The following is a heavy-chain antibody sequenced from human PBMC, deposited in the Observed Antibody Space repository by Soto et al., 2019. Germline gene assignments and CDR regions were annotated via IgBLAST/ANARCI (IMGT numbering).Heavy chain of an antibody. CDR2: ISGSGSNT. CDR3: AKSRTVVVAAAPIYYYFGVDV. D-gene: IGHD2-15*01. Sequence: VQLLESGGTLVQPGGSLRLSCSGSGFAFSTYALTWVRQAPGQGLEWVSAISGSGSNTYYAVSVEDRFTVSRDNSKNTVYPQMNSLRAEDTAVYHCAKSRTVVVAAAPIYYYFGVDVWAQGSTVTVSS. V-gene: IGHV3-23*01. CDR1: GFAFSTYA. J-gene: IGHJ6*02.